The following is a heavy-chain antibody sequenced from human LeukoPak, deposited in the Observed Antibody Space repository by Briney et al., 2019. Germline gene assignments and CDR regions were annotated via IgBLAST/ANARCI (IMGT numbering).Heavy chain of an antibody. V-gene: IGHV3-23*01. Sequence: GGSLRLSCAASGFIFSSYGMSWVRQAPGRGLEWVSVISGSADSTYHADSVKGRFTISRDNSKKTVYLQMNSLRAEDMAVYYCAKDRLSSWGNGAFGIWGQGTMVTVSS. D-gene: IGHD3-16*01. CDR2: ISGSADST. CDR3: AKDRLSSWGNGAFGI. J-gene: IGHJ3*02. CDR1: GFIFSSYG.